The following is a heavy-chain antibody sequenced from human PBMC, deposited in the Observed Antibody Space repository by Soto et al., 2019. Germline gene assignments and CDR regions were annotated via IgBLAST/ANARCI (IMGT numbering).Heavy chain of an antibody. J-gene: IGHJ5*02. CDR1: GYTFTSYA. V-gene: IGHV1-3*01. D-gene: IGHD6-6*01. CDR3: ARVLREYSSSSGFDP. Sequence: ASVKVSCKASGYTFTSYAMHWVRQAPGQRLEWMGWINAGNGNTKYSQKFQGRVTITRDTSASTAYMELSSLRSEDTAVYYCARVLREYSSSSGFDPWGQGTLVTVSS. CDR2: INAGNGNT.